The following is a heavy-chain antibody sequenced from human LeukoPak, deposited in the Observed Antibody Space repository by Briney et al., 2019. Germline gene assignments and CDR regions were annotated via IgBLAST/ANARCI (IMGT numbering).Heavy chain of an antibody. V-gene: IGHV1-8*01. D-gene: IGHD1-14*01. CDR2: MNPNSGNT. CDR3: ARLPSPEDAFDI. J-gene: IGHJ3*02. Sequence: GASVKVSCKASGYTFTSYDINWVRQATGQGLEWMGWMNPNSGNTGYAQKFQGRVTMTRNTSISTAYMELSSLRSEDTAVYYCARLPSPEDAFDIWGQGTMVTVSP. CDR1: GYTFTSYD.